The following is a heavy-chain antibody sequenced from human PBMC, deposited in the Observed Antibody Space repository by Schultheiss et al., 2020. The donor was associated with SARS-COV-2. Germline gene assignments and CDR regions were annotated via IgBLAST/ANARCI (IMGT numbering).Heavy chain of an antibody. CDR2: IYYSGST. CDR3: ARDPYYYDSSGYYYFDY. V-gene: IGHV4-59*12. Sequence: SETLSLTCTVSGGSISSYYWSWIRQPPGKGLEWIGYIYYSGSTNYNPSLKSRVTISVDASKNRFSLNVSSVTAADTAVYYCARDPYYYDSSGYYYFDYWGQGTLVTVSS. D-gene: IGHD3-22*01. CDR1: GGSISSYY. J-gene: IGHJ4*02.